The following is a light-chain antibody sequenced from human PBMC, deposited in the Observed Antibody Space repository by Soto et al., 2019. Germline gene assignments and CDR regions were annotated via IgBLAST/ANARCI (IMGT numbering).Light chain of an antibody. CDR2: DAS. J-gene: IGKJ1*01. Sequence: DIQMTQSPSTLSAFVGDRVTITCRASQSISTWLAWYQQRPGKAPKLLIYDASSLESGVPLRFSGTGSATEFILTISSLQPDDFATYHCQHYGGVWTFGQGTKVDIK. V-gene: IGKV1-5*01. CDR3: QHYGGVWT. CDR1: QSISTW.